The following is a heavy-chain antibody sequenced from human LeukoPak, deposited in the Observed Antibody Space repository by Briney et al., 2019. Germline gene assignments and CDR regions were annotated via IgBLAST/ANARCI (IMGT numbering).Heavy chain of an antibody. J-gene: IGHJ5*01. CDR3: ARGLMWGFES. CDR1: GCTVRSNY. D-gene: IGHD2-8*01. CDR2: IYSGGTR. V-gene: IGHV3-66*01. Sequence: PGGSLRLSCAVSGCTVRSNYISWVRQAPGKGLEWVSVIYSGGTRHYGDSVKDRFTISRDHSKNTVYLQMDSLRVEDTAVYYCARGLMWGFESWGHGALVTVSS.